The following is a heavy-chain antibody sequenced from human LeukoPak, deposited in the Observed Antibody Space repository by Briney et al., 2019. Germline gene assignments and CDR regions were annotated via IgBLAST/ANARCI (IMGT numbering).Heavy chain of an antibody. D-gene: IGHD2-15*01. CDR2: IYSGGST. J-gene: IGHJ4*02. Sequence: GGSLRLSCAASGFTVSSSYMSWVRQAPGKGLEWVSVIYSGGSTYYADSVKGRFTISRDNSKNTLYLQMNSLRAEDTAVYYCAKDICSGGSCYELDYWGQGTLVTVSS. V-gene: IGHV3-53*01. CDR1: GFTVSSSY. CDR3: AKDICSGGSCYELDY.